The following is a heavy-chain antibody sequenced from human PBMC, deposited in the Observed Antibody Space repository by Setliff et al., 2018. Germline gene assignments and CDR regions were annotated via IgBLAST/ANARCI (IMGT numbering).Heavy chain of an antibody. CDR3: ATFRGYTYGYDY. J-gene: IGHJ4*02. Sequence: ASVKVSCKASGFAFKTYSFSWIRQAPGQGLEWVGWISGYNSNTIYAQNFQGRVTMTTDASTNTAYMELRSLGSDDTAVYYCATFRGYTYGYDYWGQGTLVTVSS. V-gene: IGHV1-18*01. CDR1: GFAFKTYS. CDR2: ISGYNSNT. D-gene: IGHD5-18*01.